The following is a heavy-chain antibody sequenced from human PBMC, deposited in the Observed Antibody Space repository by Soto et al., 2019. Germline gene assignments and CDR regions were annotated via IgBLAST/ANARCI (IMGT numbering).Heavy chain of an antibody. D-gene: IGHD1-26*01. V-gene: IGHV3-15*07. CDR3: TTSTAEWELPRSFDY. CDR1: GFTFSNAW. CDR2: IKSKTDGGTT. J-gene: IGHJ4*02. Sequence: EVQLVESGGGLVKPGGSLRLSCAASGFTFSNAWMNWVRQAPGKGLEWVGRIKSKTDGGTTDYAAPVKGRFTISRDDSKNTLYLQMNSLKTEDTAVYYCTTSTAEWELPRSFDYWGQGTLVTVSS.